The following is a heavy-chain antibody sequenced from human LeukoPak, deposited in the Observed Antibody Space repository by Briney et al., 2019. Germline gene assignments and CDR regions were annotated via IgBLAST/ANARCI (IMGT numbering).Heavy chain of an antibody. J-gene: IGHJ4*02. CDR3: ARFELVDYDILTGYYDY. Sequence: SETLSLTCTVSGGSISSYYWSWIRQPPGKGLEWIGYINYSGSTNYNPSLKSRVTISVDTSKNQFSLKLSSVTAADTAVYYCARFELVDYDILTGYYDYWGQGTLVTVSS. D-gene: IGHD3-9*01. CDR2: INYSGST. CDR1: GGSISSYY. V-gene: IGHV4-59*08.